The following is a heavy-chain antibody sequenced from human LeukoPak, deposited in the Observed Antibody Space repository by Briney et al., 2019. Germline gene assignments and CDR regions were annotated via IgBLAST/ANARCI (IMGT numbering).Heavy chain of an antibody. Sequence: PGGSLGLSCTASGFTFSSYWMNWVRQTPGKGLEWVANIKQDGSEKYYVDSVEGRFTISRDNTNNSLYLQMNSPRDEDTAIYYCARWIGGFDYWGQGALVTVSS. CDR1: GFTFSSYW. CDR3: ARWIGGFDY. D-gene: IGHD3-10*01. CDR2: IKQDGSEK. J-gene: IGHJ4*02. V-gene: IGHV3-7*01.